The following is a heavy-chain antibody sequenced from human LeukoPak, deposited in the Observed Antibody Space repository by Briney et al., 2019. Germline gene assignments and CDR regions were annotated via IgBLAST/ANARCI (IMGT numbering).Heavy chain of an antibody. CDR2: IYPDDSDT. CDR1: GYTFTNYW. Sequence: GESLKISCKGSGYTFTNYWIAWVRQMPVKGLEWMGIIYPDDSDTRYSPSFQGQVTISADKSINTAYLQWSSLKASDTAIYFCARRNNTRGWFAEFWGQGTLVTVSS. D-gene: IGHD6-19*01. CDR3: ARRNNTRGWFAEF. J-gene: IGHJ4*02. V-gene: IGHV5-51*01.